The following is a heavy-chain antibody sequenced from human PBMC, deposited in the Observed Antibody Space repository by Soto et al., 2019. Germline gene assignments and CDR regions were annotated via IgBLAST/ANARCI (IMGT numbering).Heavy chain of an antibody. V-gene: IGHV3-20*01. CDR3: ARVGSTGRYFDWLGASYFDY. D-gene: IGHD3-9*01. Sequence: GGSLRLSCAASGFTFDDYGMSWVRQAPGKGLEWVSGINWNGGSTGYADSVKGRFTIFRDNAKNSLYLQMNSLRAEDTALYHCARVGSTGRYFDWLGASYFDYWGQGTLVTVSS. CDR2: INWNGGST. CDR1: GFTFDDYG. J-gene: IGHJ4*02.